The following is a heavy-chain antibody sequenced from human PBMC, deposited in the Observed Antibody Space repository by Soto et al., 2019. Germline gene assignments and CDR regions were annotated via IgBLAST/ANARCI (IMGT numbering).Heavy chain of an antibody. Sequence: GESLKISCKGSGYSFTSYWIGWVRQMPGKGLEWMGIIYPVDSDTRYSPSFQAQVTISADKSISTAYLQWSSLKASDTAMYYCGRLSASGRGYIGPLGSGMDVWRQRTTVTDSS. CDR1: GYSFTSYW. J-gene: IGHJ6*02. CDR2: IYPVDSDT. CDR3: GRLSASGRGYIGPLGSGMDV. D-gene: IGHD5-12*01. V-gene: IGHV5-51*01.